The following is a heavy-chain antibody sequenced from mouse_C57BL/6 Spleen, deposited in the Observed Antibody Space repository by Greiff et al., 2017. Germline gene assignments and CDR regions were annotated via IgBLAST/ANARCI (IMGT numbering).Heavy chain of an antibody. Sequence: QVQLKESGPELVKPGASVKLSCKASGYTFTSYDINWVQQRPGQGLEWIGWLYPRDGSTKDNEKFKGKATLTVDTSSSTAYMELHSLTSEDSAVYFCATPVVARDWYVDVWGTGTTVTVSS. CDR1: GYTFTSYD. CDR3: ATPVVARDWYVDV. V-gene: IGHV1-85*01. D-gene: IGHD1-1*01. CDR2: LYPRDGST. J-gene: IGHJ1*03.